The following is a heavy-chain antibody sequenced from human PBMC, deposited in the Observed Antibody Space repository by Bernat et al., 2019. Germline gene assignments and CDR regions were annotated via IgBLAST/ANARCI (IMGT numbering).Heavy chain of an antibody. CDR1: RFTVSKNY. Sequence: EVQLVESGGGLVQPGGSLRLSCAASRFTVSKNYMSWVRQAPGKGLEWVSIIYTGGSSYYADSVKGRFTISRDNPKNTLYLQMNSLRAKDTAVYYCARWREEGYASAFDIWGQGTMVTVSS. J-gene: IGHJ3*02. V-gene: IGHV3-66*01. D-gene: IGHD2-15*01. CDR3: ARWREEGYASAFDI. CDR2: IYTGGSS.